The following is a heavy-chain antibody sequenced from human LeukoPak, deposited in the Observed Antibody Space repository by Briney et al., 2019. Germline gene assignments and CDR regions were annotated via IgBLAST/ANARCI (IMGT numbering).Heavy chain of an antibody. CDR3: ARVREGSSWSTFDY. J-gene: IGHJ4*02. V-gene: IGHV4-59*01. D-gene: IGHD6-13*01. CDR1: GGSISSYY. Sequence: SETLSLTCTVSGGSISSYYWSWIRQPPGEGLKWIGYIYYSGNTNYNPSLKSRVTISVDTSKNQFSLKLRSVTAADTAVYYCARVREGSSWSTFDYWGLGTLVTVSS. CDR2: IYYSGNT.